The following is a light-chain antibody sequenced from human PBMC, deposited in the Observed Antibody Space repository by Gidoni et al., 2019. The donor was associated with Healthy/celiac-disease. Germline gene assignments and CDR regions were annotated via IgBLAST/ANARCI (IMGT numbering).Light chain of an antibody. J-gene: IGKJ1*01. V-gene: IGKV3-20*01. CDR1: QSVSSSY. CDR3: QQYGSSPRT. CDR2: GAS. Sequence: ELVLTQSSCTLSLSPGENATLSCRARQSVSSSYLTWYQQKPGQAPRLLIYGASSRATGIPERFSGSGSGTDFTLTISRLEPEDFAVDYCQQYGSSPRTFGQGTKVEIK.